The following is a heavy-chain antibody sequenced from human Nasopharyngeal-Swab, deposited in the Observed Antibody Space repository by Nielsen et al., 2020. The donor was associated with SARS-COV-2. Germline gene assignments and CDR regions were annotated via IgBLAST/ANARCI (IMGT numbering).Heavy chain of an antibody. CDR3: ARERYSGSYDY. Sequence: WIRQPPGKGPEWVAVIWYDGSNKYYADSVKGRFTISRDNSKNTLYLQMNSLRAEDTAVYYCARERYSGSYDYWGQGTLVTVSS. J-gene: IGHJ4*02. CDR2: IWYDGSNK. V-gene: IGHV3-33*01. D-gene: IGHD1-26*01.